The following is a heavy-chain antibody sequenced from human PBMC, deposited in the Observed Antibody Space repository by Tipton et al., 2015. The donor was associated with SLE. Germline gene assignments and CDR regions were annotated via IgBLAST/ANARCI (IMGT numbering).Heavy chain of an antibody. CDR2: IRYDGSNK. V-gene: IGHV3-30*02. CDR1: GGSFSGYY. D-gene: IGHD2-8*01. CDR3: AKDVNGYFDL. J-gene: IGHJ2*01. Sequence: LSLTCAVYGGSFSGYYWSWIRQPPGKGLEWVAFIRYDGSNKYYADSVKGRFTISRDNSKNTLYLQMNSLRAEDTAVYYCAKDVNGYFDLWGRGTLVTVSS.